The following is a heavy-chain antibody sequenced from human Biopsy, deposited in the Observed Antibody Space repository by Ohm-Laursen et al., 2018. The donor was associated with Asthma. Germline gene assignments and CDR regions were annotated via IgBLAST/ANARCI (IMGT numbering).Heavy chain of an antibody. J-gene: IGHJ5*02. CDR1: GGSISGYY. V-gene: IGHV4-59*12. CDR2: ISYSVEYSGST. Sequence: SETLSLTCTVSGGSISGYYWSWIRQPPGKGLEWIGYISYSVEYSGSTYYNPSLKSRVSISLDTSKNQFSLSLTSVTAADTAVYYCARTTYGDDGFDPWGQGTLVTVSS. D-gene: IGHD4-17*01. CDR3: ARTTYGDDGFDP.